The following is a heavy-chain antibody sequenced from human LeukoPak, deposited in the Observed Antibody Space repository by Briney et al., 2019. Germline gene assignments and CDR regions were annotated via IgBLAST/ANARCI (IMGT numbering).Heavy chain of an antibody. V-gene: IGHV4-34*01. Sequence: SETLSLTCAVYGGSFSGYYWSWIRQPPGKGLEWIGEINHSGSTNYNPSLKSRVTISVDTSKNQFSLKLSSVTAADTAVYYCARGGIVATITNWLDPWGQGTLVTVSS. J-gene: IGHJ5*02. D-gene: IGHD5-12*01. CDR3: ARGGIVATITNWLDP. CDR2: INHSGST. CDR1: GGSFSGYY.